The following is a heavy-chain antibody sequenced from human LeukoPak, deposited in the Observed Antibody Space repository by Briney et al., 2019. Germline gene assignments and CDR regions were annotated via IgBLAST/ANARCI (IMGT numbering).Heavy chain of an antibody. D-gene: IGHD5-18*01. CDR2: ISSSGSTI. V-gene: IGHV3-11*01. J-gene: IGHJ4*02. Sequence: MTSETLSLTCTVSGGSIRSSYYYWGWIRQPPGKGLEWVSYISSSGSTIYYADSVKGRFTISRDNAKNSLYLQMNSLRAEDTAVYYCASYGVTLDYWGQGTLVTVSS. CDR1: GGSIRSSYYY. CDR3: ASYGVTLDY.